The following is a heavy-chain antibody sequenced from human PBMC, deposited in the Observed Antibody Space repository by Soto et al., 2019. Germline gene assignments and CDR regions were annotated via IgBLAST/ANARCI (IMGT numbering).Heavy chain of an antibody. CDR1: GYTFTSYG. CDR3: ARDSPYYDILTGYYSERWFDP. Sequence: ASVKVSCKASGYTFTSYGISWVRQAPGQGLEWMGWISAYNGNTNYAQKLQGRVTMTTDTSTSTAYMELRSLRSDDTAVYYCARDSPYYDILTGYYSERWFDPWGQGTLVTVSS. CDR2: ISAYNGNT. J-gene: IGHJ5*02. D-gene: IGHD3-9*01. V-gene: IGHV1-18*01.